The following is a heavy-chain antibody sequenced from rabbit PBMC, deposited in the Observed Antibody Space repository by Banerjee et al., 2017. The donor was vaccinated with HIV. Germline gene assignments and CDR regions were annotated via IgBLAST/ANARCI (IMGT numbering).Heavy chain of an antibody. J-gene: IGHJ4*01. D-gene: IGHD8-1*01. CDR2: INTSSGST. V-gene: IGHV1S40*01. Sequence: QSLEESGGDLVKPGASLTLTCTASGFSFSINYYMCWVRQAPGKGLEWIGCINTSSGSTGSASWAKRRFTITKTSSTTVTLKMTSLTAADTASYFCARNPDDGNSYNLWGPGTLVTVS. CDR1: GFSFSINYY. CDR3: ARNPDDGNSYNL.